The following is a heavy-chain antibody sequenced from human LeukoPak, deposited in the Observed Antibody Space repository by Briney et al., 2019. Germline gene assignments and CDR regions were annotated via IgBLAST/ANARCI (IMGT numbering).Heavy chain of an antibody. CDR2: MTPNSGNS. CDR3: ARSNIGASGFDY. D-gene: IGHD5-12*01. Sequence: ASVKVSCKASGYTFTGYYMHWVRQAPGQGLEWMGWMTPNSGNSGYAQKFQGRVTMTRNTSISTAYMELSSLRPEDTAVYYCARSNIGASGFDYWGQGTLVTVSS. J-gene: IGHJ4*02. V-gene: IGHV1-8*02. CDR1: GYTFTGYY.